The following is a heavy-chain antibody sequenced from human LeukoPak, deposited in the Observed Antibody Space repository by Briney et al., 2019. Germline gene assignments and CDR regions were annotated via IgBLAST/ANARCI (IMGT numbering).Heavy chain of an antibody. V-gene: IGHV3-23*01. CDR2: ISGSGGST. Sequence: PGGSLRVSCAASGFTFSSYAMNWVRQAPGKGLEWVSAISGSGGSTYYADSVKGRFTISRDNSKNKLYLQRHSLRAEDTAVYYCAKDSAPTGGVWWGQGTLVTVSS. J-gene: IGHJ4*02. D-gene: IGHD3-16*01. CDR1: GFTFSSYA. CDR3: AKDSAPTGGVW.